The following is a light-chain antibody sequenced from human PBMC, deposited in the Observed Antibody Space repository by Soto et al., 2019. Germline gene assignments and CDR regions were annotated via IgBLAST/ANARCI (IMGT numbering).Light chain of an antibody. CDR1: QTVSSY. Sequence: EIVMTQSPATLSLSPGESSTLSCMASQTVSSYLLWYQQKPGQAPRLLIYDASNRATGVPARFTGSGSETDFTLTISSLEPEDFAVYYCQHRMNWPLTFGQGTRLEIK. V-gene: IGKV3-11*01. J-gene: IGKJ5*01. CDR3: QHRMNWPLT. CDR2: DAS.